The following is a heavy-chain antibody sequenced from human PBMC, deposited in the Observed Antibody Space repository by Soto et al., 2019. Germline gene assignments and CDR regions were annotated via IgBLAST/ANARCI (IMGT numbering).Heavy chain of an antibody. CDR2: ISGSGGST. Sequence: EVQLVESGGGLVQPGGSLRLSCAASGFTFTNYYMSWVRQAPGKGLEWVSAISGSGGSTYYADSVKGRFTISRDNSKNTLYLQMNSLRAEDTAVYYCAKDPVLFGSSWYGGWYFDLWGRGTLVTVSS. CDR3: AKDPVLFGSSWYGGWYFDL. V-gene: IGHV3-23*04. J-gene: IGHJ2*01. D-gene: IGHD6-13*01. CDR1: GFTFTNYY.